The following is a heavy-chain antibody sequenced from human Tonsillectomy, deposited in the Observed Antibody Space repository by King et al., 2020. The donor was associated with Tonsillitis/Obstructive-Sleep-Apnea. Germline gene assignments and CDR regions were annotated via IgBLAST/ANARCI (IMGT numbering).Heavy chain of an antibody. CDR2: ISWNSGSI. CDR3: AKDIKAGTTQTVFGFDY. CDR1: GFTFDDYA. D-gene: IGHD1-7*01. Sequence: VQLVESGGGLVQPGRSLRLSCAASGFTFDDYAMHWVRQAPGKGLEWVSGISWNSGSIGYADSVKGRFTISRDNAKNSLYLQMNSLRAEDTALYYCAKDIKAGTTQTVFGFDYWGQGTLVTVSS. J-gene: IGHJ4*02. V-gene: IGHV3-9*01.